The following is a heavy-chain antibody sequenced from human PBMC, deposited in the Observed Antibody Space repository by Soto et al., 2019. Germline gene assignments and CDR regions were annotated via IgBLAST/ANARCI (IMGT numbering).Heavy chain of an antibody. D-gene: IGHD6-19*01. CDR1: GFTFSSYS. CDR2: ISSSSSYI. V-gene: IGHV3-21*01. Sequence: GSLRLSCAASGFTFSSYSMNWVRQAPGKGLEWVSSISSSSSYIYYADSVKGRFTISRDNAKNSLYLQMNSLRAEDTAVYYCASRSHFAAVAGTRGEYWGQGTLVTVSS. CDR3: ASRSHFAAVAGTRGEY. J-gene: IGHJ4*02.